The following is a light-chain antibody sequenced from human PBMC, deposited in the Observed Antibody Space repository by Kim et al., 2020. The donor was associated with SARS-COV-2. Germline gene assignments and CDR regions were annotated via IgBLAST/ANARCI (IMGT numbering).Light chain of an antibody. CDR2: DNN. CDR3: GTWDGSLSAVV. CDR1: SSNIGNNY. Sequence: GQKVTISFSGSSSNIGNNYVSWYQQLPGTAPKLLIYDNNKRPSGIPDRFSGSKSGTSATLGITGLQTGDEADYYCGTWDGSLSAVVFGGGTQLTVL. J-gene: IGLJ2*01. V-gene: IGLV1-51*01.